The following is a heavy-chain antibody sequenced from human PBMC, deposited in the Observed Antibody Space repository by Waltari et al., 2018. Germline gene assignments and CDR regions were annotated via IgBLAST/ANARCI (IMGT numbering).Heavy chain of an antibody. Sequence: QVQLVQSGAEVKKPGASVKVSCTVSGYTLTELSIHWVRQAPGKGREWMGGLEPEEGETIYEQKFKGRVTMTEDTSTDTADMEQSSLGSEDTAVYYWATDGVPAATFDYWGQGTLVTVSS. CDR3: ATDGVPAATFDY. J-gene: IGHJ4*02. D-gene: IGHD2-2*01. V-gene: IGHV1-24*01. CDR2: LEPEEGET. CDR1: GYTLTELS.